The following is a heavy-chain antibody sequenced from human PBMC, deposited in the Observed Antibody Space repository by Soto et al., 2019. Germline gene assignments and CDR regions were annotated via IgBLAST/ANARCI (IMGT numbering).Heavy chain of an antibody. CDR2: IDPSDSYT. J-gene: IGHJ4*02. V-gene: IGHV5-10-1*01. CDR3: AKLSRYSNSWEGYFDS. Sequence: GESLKISCKGSGYSFTSYWISWVRQMPGKSLEWMGRIDPSDSYTNYSPSFQGHVTISADKSISTAYLQWSSPKASDTAMYYLAKLSRYSNSWEGYFDSGGQGILVTVSS. D-gene: IGHD6-13*01. CDR1: GYSFTSYW.